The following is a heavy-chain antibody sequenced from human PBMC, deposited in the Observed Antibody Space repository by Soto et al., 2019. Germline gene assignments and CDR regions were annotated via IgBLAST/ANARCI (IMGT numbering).Heavy chain of an antibody. CDR3: ARSPDCGGDCYQQYFDL. D-gene: IGHD2-21*02. V-gene: IGHV1-69*12. CDR1: GGTFSSYD. CDR2: IIPIFGTA. J-gene: IGHJ2*01. Sequence: QVQLVQSGAEVKKPGSSVKVSCKASGGTFSSYDISWVRQAPGQGLEWMGGIIPIFGTANYAQKFQGRVTITADECTSTAYMELSSLRSEDTAVYYCARSPDCGGDCYQQYFDLWGRGTLVTVSS.